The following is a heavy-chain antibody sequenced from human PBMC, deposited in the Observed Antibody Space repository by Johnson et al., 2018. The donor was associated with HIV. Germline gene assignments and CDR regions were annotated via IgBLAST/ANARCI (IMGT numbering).Heavy chain of an antibody. V-gene: IGHV3-30-3*01. CDR3: ARGRGELLGGAFDF. Sequence: QVQLVESGGGVVQPGRSLRLSCAASGFTFSSYPMHWVRQAPGKGLEWVALVSYDGTNKYHADSVKGRFTISRDNSKSTVYLQMNSLRPEDAAVYYCARGRGELLGGAFDFWGRGTMVTVSS. D-gene: IGHD1-26*01. CDR2: VSYDGTNK. J-gene: IGHJ3*01. CDR1: GFTFSSYP.